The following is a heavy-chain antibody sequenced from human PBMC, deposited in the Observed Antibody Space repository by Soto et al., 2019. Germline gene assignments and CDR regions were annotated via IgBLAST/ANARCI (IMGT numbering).Heavy chain of an antibody. D-gene: IGHD1-26*01. CDR3: AKDISGRGSFYYYHGLDV. V-gene: IGHV3-9*01. CDR2: ISWNGGSI. J-gene: IGHJ6*02. CDR1: KFTFDDYA. Sequence: ESGGGLVQPGRSLRLSCAASKFTFDDYAMHWVRQAPGNGLEWVSGISWNGGSIGYADSVKARFTISRDNAKNSLYLQMNSLRVEDTALYYCAKDISGRGSFYYYHGLDVWGQGTTVTVSS.